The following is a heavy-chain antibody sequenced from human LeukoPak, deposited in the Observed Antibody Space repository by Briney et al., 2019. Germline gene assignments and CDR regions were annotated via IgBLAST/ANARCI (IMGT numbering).Heavy chain of an antibody. V-gene: IGHV3-13*04. CDR1: GFTSSAYD. D-gene: IGHD2-2*01. Sequence: ESLRLSCAASGFTSSAYDMHWVRQITGGGLEWVSTSGTVGDTFYSDSVKGRFTISRENAKNSVHLQMNSLRVEDLAIYFCVRAAMPYIINGRRFDYWGQGTLVTVSS. J-gene: IGHJ4*02. CDR3: VRAAMPYIINGRRFDY. CDR2: SGTVGDT.